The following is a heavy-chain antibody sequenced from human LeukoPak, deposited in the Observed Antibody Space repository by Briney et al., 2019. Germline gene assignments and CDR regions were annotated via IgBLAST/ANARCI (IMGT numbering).Heavy chain of an antibody. CDR2: IYPNTGGT. J-gene: IGHJ4*02. Sequence: ASVKVSCKASGYTFTSYHVHWVRQAPGQGLEWMGWIYPNTGGTNYAPKFQGRVTMTRDTSISTAYMELRRLRSDDTAVYYCARDSGERGSGSYLIAYWGQGTLVTVSS. CDR3: ARDSGERGSGSYLIAY. D-gene: IGHD3-10*01. CDR1: GYTFTSYH. V-gene: IGHV1-2*02.